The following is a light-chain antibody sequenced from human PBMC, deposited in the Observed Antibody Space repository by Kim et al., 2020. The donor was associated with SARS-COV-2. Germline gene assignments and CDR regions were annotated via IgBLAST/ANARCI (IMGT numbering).Light chain of an antibody. V-gene: IGKV1-33*01. Sequence: ASVGDTVTITCQASQDINSYLIWYQQRPGGAPSVLIYAATKLRSGVPSRFRGRGSGTEFTFTITTLQPEDVATYFCQQSDSLPMTFGQGTRLEIK. CDR1: QDINSY. CDR2: AAT. CDR3: QQSDSLPMT. J-gene: IGKJ5*01.